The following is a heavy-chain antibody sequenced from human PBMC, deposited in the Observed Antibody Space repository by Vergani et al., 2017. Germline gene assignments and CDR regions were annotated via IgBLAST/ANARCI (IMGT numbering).Heavy chain of an antibody. Sequence: QVQLIQSGAEVKKPGSSVKVSCKVSGGTFIKHAISWVRQAPGQGLEWVGGIVPVLGSVNYPQKFQGRVTFTVEVSKSTVYMELSGLTSEDTAIYYCARAWNETSAYDSMSRNYFDLWGQGTLVTVSS. CDR3: ARAWNETSAYDSMSRNYFDL. CDR2: IVPVLGSV. V-gene: IGHV1-69*11. CDR1: GGTFIKHA. J-gene: IGHJ4*02. D-gene: IGHD3-22*01.